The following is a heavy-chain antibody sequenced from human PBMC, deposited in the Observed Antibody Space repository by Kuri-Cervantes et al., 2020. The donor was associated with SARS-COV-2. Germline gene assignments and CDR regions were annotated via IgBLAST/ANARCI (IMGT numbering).Heavy chain of an antibody. CDR3: TRGEGAAPDLDAFDI. Sequence: SETLSLTCAVYGGSFSGYYWSWIRQPPGKGLEWIGEINHSGSTNYNPSLKSRVTISVDTSKNQFSLKLSSVTAADTAVYYCTRGEGAAPDLDAFDIWGQGTMVTVSS. J-gene: IGHJ3*02. CDR2: INHSGST. V-gene: IGHV4-34*01. CDR1: GGSFSGYY. D-gene: IGHD1-26*01.